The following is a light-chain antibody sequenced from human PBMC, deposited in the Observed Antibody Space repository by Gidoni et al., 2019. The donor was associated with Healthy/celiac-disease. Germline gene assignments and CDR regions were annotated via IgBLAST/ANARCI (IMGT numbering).Light chain of an antibody. J-gene: IGLJ3*02. CDR3: QVWDSSSDERV. Sequence: SYVLTQPPSVSVAPGKTARITWGGNNIGSKSVHGYQQKPGQAPVLVIYYDSDRPSGIPERFSGSNAGNTATLTISRVEAGDEADYYCQVWDSSSDERVFGGGTKLTVL. V-gene: IGLV3-21*04. CDR2: YDS. CDR1: NIGSKS.